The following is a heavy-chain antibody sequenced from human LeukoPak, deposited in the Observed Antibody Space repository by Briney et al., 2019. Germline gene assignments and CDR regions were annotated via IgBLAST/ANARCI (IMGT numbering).Heavy chain of an antibody. V-gene: IGHV3-23*01. Sequence: PGGSLRLSCTASGFMFSSYVMTWVRQAPGKGLEWVSGIVGSGGSTYYADPVKGRFTISRDNSKNTPYLQMNSLRAEDTAVYYCAAAPGGYYDILTGYPFDYWGQGTLVTVSS. J-gene: IGHJ4*02. CDR1: GFMFSSYV. CDR3: AAAPGGYYDILTGYPFDY. D-gene: IGHD3-9*01. CDR2: IVGSGGST.